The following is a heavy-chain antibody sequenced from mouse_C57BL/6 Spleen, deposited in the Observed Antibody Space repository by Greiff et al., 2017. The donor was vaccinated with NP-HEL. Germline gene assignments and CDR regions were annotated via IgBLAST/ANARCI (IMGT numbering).Heavy chain of an antibody. CDR3: ARSSTGKGFDY. CDR2: IYPGDGDT. V-gene: IGHV1-82*01. J-gene: IGHJ2*01. D-gene: IGHD4-1*02. CDR1: GYAFSSSW. Sequence: VQLQQSGPELVKPGASVKISCKASGYAFSSSWMNWVKQRPGKGLEWIGRIYPGDGDTNYNGKFKGKATLTADKSSSTAYMQISSLTSEDSAVYFCARSSTGKGFDYWGQGTTLTVSS.